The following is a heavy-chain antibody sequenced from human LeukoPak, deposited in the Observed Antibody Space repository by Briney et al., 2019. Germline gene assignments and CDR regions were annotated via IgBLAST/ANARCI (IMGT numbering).Heavy chain of an antibody. Sequence: PGGSLRLSCAASGFTFSGYWMSWVRQAPGKGLEWLANIKQDGSEKYHVDSVKGRFTMSRDNVKNSLYLQMNSLRAEDTAVYYCATQQYGLFDYWGQGTAVTVSS. V-gene: IGHV3-7*01. J-gene: IGHJ4*02. CDR3: ATQQYGLFDY. CDR2: IKQDGSEK. CDR1: GFTFSGYW. D-gene: IGHD6-13*01.